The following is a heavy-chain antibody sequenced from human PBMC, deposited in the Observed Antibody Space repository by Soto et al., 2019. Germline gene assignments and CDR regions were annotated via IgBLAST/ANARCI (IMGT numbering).Heavy chain of an antibody. CDR2: INPGANSA. CDR1: NDSLSSHF. V-gene: IGHV1-46*01. Sequence: ASVKVSCKASNDSLSSHFIHWVRQAPGEGLEWMGIINPGANSASYSKEFQGRLTLTSDMPSRTVYMQLSNLRSDDTAVYYCAGASSRVSSVVAAYWGQGTLVTVSS. J-gene: IGHJ4*02. D-gene: IGHD2-15*01. CDR3: AGASSRVSSVVAAY.